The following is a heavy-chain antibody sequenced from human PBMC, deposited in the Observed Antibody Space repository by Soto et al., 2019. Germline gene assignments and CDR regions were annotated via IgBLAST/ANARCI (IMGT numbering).Heavy chain of an antibody. J-gene: IGHJ2*01. CDR3: AKGHSTVEWYFDL. Sequence: QVQLLESGGGVVQPGRSLRLSCAASGFTFSSYGMHWVRQAPGKGLEWVAVISYDGSNKYYADSVKGRFTISRDNSKNTLYLQMNSLSAEDTAVYYCAKGHSTVEWYFDLWGRGTLVTVSS. CDR1: GFTFSSYG. V-gene: IGHV3-30*18. CDR2: ISYDGSNK. D-gene: IGHD4-17*01.